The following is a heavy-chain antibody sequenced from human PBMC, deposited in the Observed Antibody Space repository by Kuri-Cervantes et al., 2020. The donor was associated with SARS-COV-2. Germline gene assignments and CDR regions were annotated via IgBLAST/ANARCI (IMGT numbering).Heavy chain of an antibody. V-gene: IGHV1-2*04. D-gene: IGHD3-16*02. J-gene: IGHJ3*02. CDR1: GYTFTDYY. CDR3: ARGPSWNYIWGTYRGGWDTFDI. Sequence: ASVKVSCKASGYTFTDYYMHWVRQAPGQGLEWMGWMNPNSGGTNSAQKFQDWVIMTRDTSITTAYMELSRLRSDDTAVYYCARGPSWNYIWGTYRGGWDTFDIWGQGTMVTVSS. CDR2: MNPNSGGT.